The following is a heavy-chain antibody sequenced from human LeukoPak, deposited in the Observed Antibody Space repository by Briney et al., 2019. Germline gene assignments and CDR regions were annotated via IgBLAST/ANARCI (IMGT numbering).Heavy chain of an antibody. J-gene: IGHJ6*03. CDR2: IKQDGSEK. CDR3: ARSPCTRCSGYDLDFLYDYYYMDV. D-gene: IGHD5-12*01. V-gene: IGHV3-7*01. CDR1: GFTFSSYW. Sequence: PGGSLRLSCAASGFTFSSYWMSWVRQAPGKGLEWVANIKQDGSEKYYVDSVKGRFTISRDNAKNSLYLQMNSLRAEDTAVYYCARSPCTRCSGYDLDFLYDYYYMDVWGKGTTVTVSS.